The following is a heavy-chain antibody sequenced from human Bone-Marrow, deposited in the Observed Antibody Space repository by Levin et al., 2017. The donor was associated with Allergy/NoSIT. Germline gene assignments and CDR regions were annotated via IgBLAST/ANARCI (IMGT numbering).Heavy chain of an antibody. CDR3: ARGYSGYYNWFDP. J-gene: IGHJ5*02. CDR1: GYTFTTYA. D-gene: IGHD5-12*01. CDR2: IHGGNGNT. Sequence: ASVKVSCTASGYTFTTYAIHWVRQAPGHRFEWMGWIHGGNGNTRYSEKFQGRVTITRDTSATTVHLELSRLTSEDTAVYYCARGYSGYYNWFDPWGQGTLVTVSS. V-gene: IGHV1-3*01.